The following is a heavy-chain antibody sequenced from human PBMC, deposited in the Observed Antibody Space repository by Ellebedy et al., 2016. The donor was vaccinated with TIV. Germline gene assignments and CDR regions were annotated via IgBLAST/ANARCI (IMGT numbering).Heavy chain of an antibody. V-gene: IGHV5-10-1*01. CDR1: GYSFTTYG. CDR3: ARLAYCGGDCYLNDY. Sequence: GESLKISCKASGYSFTTYGIGWVRQMPGKGLEWMGRIDPSDSYTNYSPSFQGHVTISADKSISTAYLQWSSLKASDTAMYYCARLAYCGGDCYLNDYWGQGTLVTVSS. J-gene: IGHJ4*02. CDR2: IDPSDSYT. D-gene: IGHD2-21*02.